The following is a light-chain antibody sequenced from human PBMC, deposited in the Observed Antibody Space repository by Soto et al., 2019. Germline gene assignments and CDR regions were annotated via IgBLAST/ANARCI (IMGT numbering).Light chain of an antibody. CDR1: SSDVGGYNY. Sequence: QSVLTQPASVSGSTGQSITISCTRTSSDVGGYNYVSWYRQHPGKAPKLMIYEVSNRPSGVSNRFSGSKSGNTASLTISGLQAEDEADYYCSSYTSSTFSVLGTGTKVTVL. CDR2: EVS. J-gene: IGLJ1*01. CDR3: SSYTSSTFSV. V-gene: IGLV2-14*01.